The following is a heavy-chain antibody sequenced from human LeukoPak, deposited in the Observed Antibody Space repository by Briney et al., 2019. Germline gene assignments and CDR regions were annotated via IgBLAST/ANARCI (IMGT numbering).Heavy chain of an antibody. D-gene: IGHD6-19*01. J-gene: IGHJ4*02. V-gene: IGHV3-74*01. Sequence: PGGSLRLSCAASGFTFSSYWTHWVRQAPGKGLVWVSRINSDGSSTSYADSVKGRFTISRDNAKKMLYLQMNSLRAEDTAMYYCARGEAVAGNDHWGQGIRVTVSS. CDR3: ARGEAVAGNDH. CDR1: GFTFSSYW. CDR2: INSDGSST.